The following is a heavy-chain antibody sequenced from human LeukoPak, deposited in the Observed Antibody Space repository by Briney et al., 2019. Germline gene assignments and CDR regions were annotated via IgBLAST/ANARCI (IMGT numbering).Heavy chain of an antibody. Sequence: GESLRISCNGSGYXFTNYWISWVRQMPGKGLEWMGRIDPSDSYTTYSPSFQGHVTISADKSISTAYLQWSSLKASDTAMYYCARLPPGGYDYVANYWGQGTLVTVSS. J-gene: IGHJ4*02. CDR3: ARLPPGGYDYVANY. V-gene: IGHV5-10-1*01. CDR1: GYXFTNYW. D-gene: IGHD3-16*01. CDR2: IDPSDSYT.